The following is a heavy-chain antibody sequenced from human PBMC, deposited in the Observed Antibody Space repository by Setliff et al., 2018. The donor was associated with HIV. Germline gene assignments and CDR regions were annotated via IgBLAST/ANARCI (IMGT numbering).Heavy chain of an antibody. CDR3: ARDNWGGDF. D-gene: IGHD7-27*01. Sequence: ASVTVSCKASGYTFSTYDFSWVRQAPGQGPEWMAWFNPDIRQSVLARKFQGRLSLTADTSTRTHSMELKSLTSDDTAIYYCARDNWGGDFWGQGTQVTVSS. CDR2: FNPDIRQS. CDR1: GYTFSTYD. J-gene: IGHJ4*02. V-gene: IGHV1-18*01.